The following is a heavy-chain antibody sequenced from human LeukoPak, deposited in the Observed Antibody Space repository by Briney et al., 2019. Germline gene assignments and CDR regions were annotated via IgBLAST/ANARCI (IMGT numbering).Heavy chain of an antibody. Sequence: QTGGSLRLSCAASGFTFSSYWMHWVRQAPGKGLVWVSRINSDGSSTSYADSVKGRFTISRDNAKNTLYLQMNSLRAEDTAVYYCARVILRGGYEFDYWGQGTLVTVSS. CDR3: ARVILRGGYEFDY. CDR1: GFTFSSYW. CDR2: INSDGSST. D-gene: IGHD5-12*01. V-gene: IGHV3-74*01. J-gene: IGHJ4*02.